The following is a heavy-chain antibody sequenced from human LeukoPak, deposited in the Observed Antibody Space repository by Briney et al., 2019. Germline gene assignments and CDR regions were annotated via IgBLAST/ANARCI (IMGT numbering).Heavy chain of an antibody. D-gene: IGHD3-3*01. J-gene: IGHJ4*02. Sequence: PSETLSLTCAVYVGSFSGYYWSWIRQPPGKGLEWIGEINHSGSTYYNPSLKSRVTISVDTSKNQFSLKLSSVTAADTAVYYCASHLGVAMEDYWGQGTLVTVSS. V-gene: IGHV4-34*01. CDR3: ASHLGVAMEDY. CDR2: INHSGST. CDR1: VGSFSGYY.